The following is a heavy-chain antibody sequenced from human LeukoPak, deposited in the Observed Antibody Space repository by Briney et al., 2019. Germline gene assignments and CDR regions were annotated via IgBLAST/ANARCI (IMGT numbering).Heavy chain of an antibody. CDR2: INPNSGGT. V-gene: IGHV1-2*02. J-gene: IGHJ4*02. Sequence: ASVKVSCKTSGFTFTGYYMHWVRQAPGQGPEWMGWINPNSGGTNYAQKFQGRVTMTRDTSISTAYMELSRLRSDDTAVYYCARSNKYYYGSEEYYFDYWGQGTLVTVSS. CDR3: ARSNKYYYGSEEYYFDY. D-gene: IGHD3-10*01. CDR1: GFTFTGYY.